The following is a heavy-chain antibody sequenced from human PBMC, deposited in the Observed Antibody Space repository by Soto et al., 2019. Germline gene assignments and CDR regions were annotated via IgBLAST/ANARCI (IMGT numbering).Heavy chain of an antibody. J-gene: IGHJ3*02. D-gene: IGHD3-22*01. CDR1: GDSVSSNSAA. Sequence: PSQTLSLTCVISGDSVSSNSAAWNWIRQSPSRGLEWLGRTYYRSKWYNDYAVSVKSRITINPDTSKNQFSLQLNSVTPEDTAVYYCARDLDLPSSVSGYNAFDIWGQGTMVTVSS. CDR2: TYYRSKWYN. V-gene: IGHV6-1*01. CDR3: ARDLDLPSSVSGYNAFDI.